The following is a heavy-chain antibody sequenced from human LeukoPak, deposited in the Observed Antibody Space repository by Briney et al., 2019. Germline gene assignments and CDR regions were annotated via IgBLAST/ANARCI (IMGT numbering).Heavy chain of an antibody. J-gene: IGHJ6*02. V-gene: IGHV4-59*08. CDR1: GGSISSYY. CDR3: ARASRPYYDFWSGYYGYYGMDV. D-gene: IGHD3-3*01. Sequence: SETLSLTCTVSGGSISSYYWSWIRQPPGKGLEWIGYIYYSGSTNYNPSLKSRVTISVDTSKNQFSLKLSSVPAADTAVYYCARASRPYYDFWSGYYGYYGMDVWGQGTTVTVSS. CDR2: IYYSGST.